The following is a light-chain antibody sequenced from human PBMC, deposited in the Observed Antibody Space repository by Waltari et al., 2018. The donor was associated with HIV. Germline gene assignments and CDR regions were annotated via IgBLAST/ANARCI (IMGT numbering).Light chain of an antibody. CDR2: EVS. Sequence: QSAPTQPASVSGSPGQSITISCTGTSSDIGHYKYVSWYQQSPGKAPKLMIYEVSNRPSGVSNRCSGAKSGNTASLTISELQAEDEADYYCSSYISTTTLFGTGTKVTVL. V-gene: IGLV2-14*01. J-gene: IGLJ1*01. CDR1: SSDIGHYKY. CDR3: SSYISTTTL.